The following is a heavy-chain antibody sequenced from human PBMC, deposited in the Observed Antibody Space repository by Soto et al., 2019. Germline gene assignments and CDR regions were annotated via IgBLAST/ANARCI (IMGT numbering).Heavy chain of an antibody. CDR3: ARSYYYDSSGSRFDP. CDR2: INPSGGST. D-gene: IGHD3-22*01. V-gene: IGHV1-46*01. CDR1: GYTFTSYY. J-gene: IGHJ5*02. Sequence: ASEKVSCKASGYTFTSYYMHWVRQAPGQGLEWMGIINPSGGSTSYAQKFQGRVTMTRDTSTSTVYMELSSLRSEDTAVYYCARSYYYDSSGSRFDPWGQGTLVTVSS.